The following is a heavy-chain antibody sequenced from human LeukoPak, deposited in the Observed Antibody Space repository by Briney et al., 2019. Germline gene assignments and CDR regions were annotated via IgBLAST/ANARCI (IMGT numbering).Heavy chain of an antibody. CDR1: GGSISSSSYY. CDR3: ARQGRLLLQYYFDY. Sequence: PSETLSLTCTVSGGSISSSSYYWGWIRQPPGKGLEWIGSIYYSGSTYYNPSLKSRVTISVYTSKNQFSLKLSSVTAADTAVYYCARQGRLLLQYYFDYWGQGTLVTVSS. CDR2: IYYSGST. D-gene: IGHD3-22*01. V-gene: IGHV4-39*01. J-gene: IGHJ4*02.